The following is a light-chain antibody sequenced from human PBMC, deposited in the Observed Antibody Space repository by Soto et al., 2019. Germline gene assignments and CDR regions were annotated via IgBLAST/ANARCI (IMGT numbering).Light chain of an antibody. CDR1: QDIRNS. Sequence: DIQMPQSPTSLSAPVRDRVTITCRASQDIRNSVAWYHQKPGKTPKLLIYAASTLQSVVPSRFSGSGSGTEFALTVNRLQPEDVATYSCQKYSSVSVLGSRTKVVIK. CDR2: AAS. V-gene: IGKV1-27*01. CDR3: QKYSSVSV. J-gene: IGKJ3*01.